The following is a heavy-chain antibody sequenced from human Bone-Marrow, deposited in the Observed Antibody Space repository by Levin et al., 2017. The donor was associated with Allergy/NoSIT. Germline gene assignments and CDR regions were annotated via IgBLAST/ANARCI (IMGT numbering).Heavy chain of an antibody. D-gene: IGHD5-18*01. Sequence: PSETLSLTCAVSGGSISSSNWWSWVRQPPGKGLEWIGEIYHSGSTNYNPSLKSRVTISVDKSKNQFSLKLSSVTAADTAVYYCARNKRGYSYGHDYWGQGSLVTVSS. CDR2: IYHSGST. J-gene: IGHJ4*02. CDR3: ARNKRGYSYGHDY. CDR1: GGSISSSNW. V-gene: IGHV4-4*02.